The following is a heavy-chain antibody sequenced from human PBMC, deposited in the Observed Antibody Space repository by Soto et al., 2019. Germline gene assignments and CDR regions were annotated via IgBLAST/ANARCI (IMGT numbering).Heavy chain of an antibody. CDR1: GGSISSVGYY. V-gene: IGHV4-31*03. CDR3: AIPQLRFWSNDAFDS. Sequence: SETLSLTCTVSGGSISSVGYYWIWIRQHPGKGLEWIGYIYYSGSTYYNPSLKSRVTISVDTSKNQFSLKLSSVTAADTAVYYCAIPQLRFWSNDAFDSWGQGTMVTVAS. CDR2: IYYSGST. D-gene: IGHD3-3*01. J-gene: IGHJ3*02.